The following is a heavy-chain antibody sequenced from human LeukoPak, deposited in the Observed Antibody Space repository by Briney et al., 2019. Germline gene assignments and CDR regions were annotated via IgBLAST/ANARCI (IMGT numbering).Heavy chain of an antibody. CDR1: GGAISSYC. CDR2: IYTSGST. CDR3: ARDLNVLITMVRGVSPSDAFDI. J-gene: IGHJ3*02. D-gene: IGHD3-10*01. V-gene: IGHV4-4*07. Sequence: PSETLSLTCTVSGGAISSYCWSWIRQPAGKGLEWIGRIYTSGSTNYNPSLKSRVTMSVDTSTNQFSLKLSSVAAADTAVYYCARDLNVLITMVRGVSPSDAFDIWGQGTMVTVSS.